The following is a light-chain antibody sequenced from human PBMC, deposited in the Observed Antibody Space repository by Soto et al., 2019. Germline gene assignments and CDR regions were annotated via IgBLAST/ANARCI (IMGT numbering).Light chain of an antibody. Sequence: IQMTQSPATLSGSVGDRVTIPCKASQTISSWLAWYQQKKGKAPKLLIYKASTLKSGVPSRFSGSGSGTEVTLTISSLQPDDFATYYCQHYNSYSEAFGQGTKVDIK. CDR2: KAS. CDR1: QTISSW. V-gene: IGKV1-5*03. CDR3: QHYNSYSEA. J-gene: IGKJ1*01.